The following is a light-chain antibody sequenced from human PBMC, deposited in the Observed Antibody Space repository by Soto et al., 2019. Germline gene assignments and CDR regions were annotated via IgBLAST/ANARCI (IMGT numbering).Light chain of an antibody. Sequence: SYELTQSPSVSVSPGQTARITCSGDALAKQYTHWYQQKPGQAPVLVIYKDSERPSGIPERFSGSSSGTTVTLTISGVQAEDEADYYCQSGYNRGTSVSGTGTKHTVL. V-gene: IGLV3-25*02. CDR1: ALAKQY. J-gene: IGLJ1*01. CDR3: QSGYNRGTSV. CDR2: KDS.